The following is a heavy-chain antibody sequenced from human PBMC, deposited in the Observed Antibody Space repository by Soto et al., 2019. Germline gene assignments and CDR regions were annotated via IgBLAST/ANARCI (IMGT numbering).Heavy chain of an antibody. Sequence: EVQLVESGGGLVQPGGSLKLSCAASGVTFSGAAMHWVRQDSGKGLEWVGRIRSKANSYATVYVASVKGRFTISRDDSKNTAYLQMNSLNTEDTALYYCTSQGYSYVFVYWGHGTRVTVAS. CDR2: IRSKANSYAT. CDR1: GVTFSGAA. CDR3: TSQGYSYVFVY. J-gene: IGHJ4*01. D-gene: IGHD5-18*01. V-gene: IGHV3-73*02.